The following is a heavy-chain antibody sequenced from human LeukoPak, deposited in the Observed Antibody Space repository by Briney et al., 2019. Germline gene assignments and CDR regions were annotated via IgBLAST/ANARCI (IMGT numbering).Heavy chain of an antibody. V-gene: IGHV3-9*01. D-gene: IGHD3-22*01. CDR3: AKSHDQLRGDGYYYDSSGYPRYYYYGMDV. J-gene: IGHJ6*02. CDR2: ISWNSGSI. CDR1: GFTFDDYA. Sequence: PGRSLRLSCAASGFTFDDYAMHWVRQAPGKGLEWVSGISWNSGSIGYADSVKGRFTISRDNAKNSLYLQMNSLRAEDTALYYCAKSHDQLRGDGYYYDSSGYPRYYYYGMDVWGQGTTVTVSS.